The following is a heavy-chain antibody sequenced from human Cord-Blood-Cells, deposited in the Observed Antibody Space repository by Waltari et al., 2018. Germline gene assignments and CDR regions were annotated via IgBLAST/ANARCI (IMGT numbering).Heavy chain of an antibody. CDR1: GGTFSSYA. J-gene: IGHJ3*02. CDR3: ALDLVGASYAFDI. D-gene: IGHD1-26*01. V-gene: IGHV1-69*09. CDR2: IIPILGIA. Sequence: QVQLVQSGAEVTKPGSSVKVSCKASGGTFSSYACRWVRQAPGQGLEWMGRIIPILGIANYAQKFQGRVTITADKSTSTAYMELSSLRSEDTAVYYCALDLVGASYAFDIWGQGTMVTVSS.